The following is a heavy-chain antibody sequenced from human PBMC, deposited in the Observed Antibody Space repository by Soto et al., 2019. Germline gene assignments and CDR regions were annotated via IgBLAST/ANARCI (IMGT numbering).Heavy chain of an antibody. CDR2: IYPGDSFT. Sequence: GESLKISCKGSGYSFTSYCIGWVRQMPGKGLEWMGIIYPGDSFTRYSPSFQGQVTISPDKYISTAYLQWSSRKASDTAMDYCARHQPRGHIAAASNWFDPWGQGTLVTVSS. D-gene: IGHD6-13*01. CDR1: GYSFTSYC. V-gene: IGHV5-51*01. J-gene: IGHJ5*02. CDR3: ARHQPRGHIAAASNWFDP.